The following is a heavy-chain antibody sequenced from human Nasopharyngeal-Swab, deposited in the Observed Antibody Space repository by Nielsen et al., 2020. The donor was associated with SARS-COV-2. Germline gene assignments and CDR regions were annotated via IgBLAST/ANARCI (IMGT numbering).Heavy chain of an antibody. Sequence: GESLKISCAASGFTFSSYAMHWVRQAPGKGLEWVAVISYDGSNKYYADFVKGRFTISRDNSKNTLYLQMNSLRAEDTAVYYCARDPSGSYYFAFDYWGQGALVTVSS. D-gene: IGHD1-26*01. CDR2: ISYDGSNK. CDR1: GFTFSSYA. CDR3: ARDPSGSYYFAFDY. V-gene: IGHV3-30*04. J-gene: IGHJ4*02.